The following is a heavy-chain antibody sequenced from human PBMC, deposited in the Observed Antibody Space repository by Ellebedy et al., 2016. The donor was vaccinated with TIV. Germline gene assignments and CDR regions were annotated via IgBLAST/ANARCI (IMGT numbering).Heavy chain of an antibody. Sequence: GESLKISXAASGFTFSSYGMHWVRQAPGKGLEWVAVISYDGSNKYYADSVKGRFTISRDNSKNTLYLQMNSLRAEDTAVYYCAKVRWFGELYGMDVWGQGTTVTVSS. CDR1: GFTFSSYG. CDR2: ISYDGSNK. J-gene: IGHJ6*02. CDR3: AKVRWFGELYGMDV. V-gene: IGHV3-30*18. D-gene: IGHD3-10*01.